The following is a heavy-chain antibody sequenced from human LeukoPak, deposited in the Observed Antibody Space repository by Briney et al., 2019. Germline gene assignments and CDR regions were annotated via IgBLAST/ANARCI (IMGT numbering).Heavy chain of an antibody. CDR2: ISNDASVT. Sequence: GGSLRLSCAASGFTFSGAWIHWVRQFPGEGLARVSAISNDASVTEYTDSVKGRFTISRDNDKKTVYLQMDSLRAEDTAIYYCTRGPLTAPGISDYWGQGTLVTVSS. CDR1: GFTFSGAW. CDR3: TRGPLTAPGISDY. J-gene: IGHJ4*02. D-gene: IGHD6-13*01. V-gene: IGHV3-74*03.